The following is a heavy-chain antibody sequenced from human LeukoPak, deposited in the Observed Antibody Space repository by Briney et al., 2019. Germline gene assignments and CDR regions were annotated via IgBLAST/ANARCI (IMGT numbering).Heavy chain of an antibody. CDR2: FDPEDGET. CDR1: GYTLTELS. V-gene: IGHV1-24*01. Sequence: ASVKVSCKVSGYTLTELSMHWVRQAPGKGLEWMGGFDPEDGETIYAQKFQGRVTMTEDTSTDTAYMELSSLRSEDTAVYCCATPSGYYDSSGYTYWGQGTLVTVSS. D-gene: IGHD3-22*01. CDR3: ATPSGYYDSSGYTY. J-gene: IGHJ4*02.